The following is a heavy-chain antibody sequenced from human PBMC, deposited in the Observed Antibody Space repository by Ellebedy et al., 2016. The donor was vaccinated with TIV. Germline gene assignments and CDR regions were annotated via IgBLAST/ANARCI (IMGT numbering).Heavy chain of an antibody. J-gene: IGHJ2*01. V-gene: IGHV4-59*01. CDR3: ARKRVPNWSFDI. D-gene: IGHD5/OR15-5a*01. CDR1: AASINSYS. Sequence: MPSETLSLTCAVSAASINSYSCPWILQPPETELEYIGYFYYSGRTNSSPSLKDRATISLDTSKGQSSLTRNSVTAADTAMYYCARKRVPNWSFDIWGRGTLVTVSS. CDR2: FYYSGRT.